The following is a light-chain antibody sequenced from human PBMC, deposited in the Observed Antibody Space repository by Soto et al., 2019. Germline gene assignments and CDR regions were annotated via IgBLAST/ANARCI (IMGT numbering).Light chain of an antibody. Sequence: QSALTQPASVSGSPGQSITFSCTGTSNDVGGYNYVSWYQQHPGKAPQLIIYEVSNRPSGVSHRFSGSKSGDTASLTISGLQAEDGADYYCSSYTAFSTWVFGGGTKVTVL. CDR2: EVS. V-gene: IGLV2-14*01. CDR1: SNDVGGYNY. CDR3: SSYTAFSTWV. J-gene: IGLJ3*02.